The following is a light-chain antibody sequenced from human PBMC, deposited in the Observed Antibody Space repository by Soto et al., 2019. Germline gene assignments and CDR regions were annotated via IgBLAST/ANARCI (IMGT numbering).Light chain of an antibody. V-gene: IGLV2-14*03. CDR3: ASFTHKNTVL. CDR2: DVS. CDR1: SSDVGGYDS. J-gene: IGLJ2*01. Sequence: QSALTQPASVSGSPGQSITISCTGTSSDVGGYDSVSWYQQHPGKAPKLMIYDVSNRPSGVSNRFSGSKSGNTASLTISGLQAEDEADYYCASFTHKNTVLFGGGTKLTVL.